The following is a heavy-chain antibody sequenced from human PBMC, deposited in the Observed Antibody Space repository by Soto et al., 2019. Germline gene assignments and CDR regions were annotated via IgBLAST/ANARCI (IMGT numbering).Heavy chain of an antibody. CDR3: ARGDEGYFSYGMDV. CDR1: GFTFSSYD. J-gene: IGHJ6*02. Sequence: RLSCVVSGFTFSSYDMHWVRQVPGKGLEWISTIGAAGDTYYSASVKGRFTISRGNGRNSLYLQMNSLRAGDTAVYYCARGDEGYFSYGMDVWGQGTTVTVSS. CDR2: IGAAGDT. V-gene: IGHV3-13*01.